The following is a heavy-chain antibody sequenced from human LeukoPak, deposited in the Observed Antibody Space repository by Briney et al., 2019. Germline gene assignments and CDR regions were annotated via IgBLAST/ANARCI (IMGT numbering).Heavy chain of an antibody. V-gene: IGHV4-59*12. CDR2: IYYSGST. J-gene: IGHJ4*02. CDR3: ARDLTYSNYHDY. D-gene: IGHD4-4*01. CDR1: GGSISSYY. Sequence: PSETLSLTCTVSGGSISSYYWSWIRQPPGKGLEWIGYIYYSGSTNYNPSLKSRVTISVNTSRNQFSPKLSSVTAADTAVYYCARDLTYSNYHDYWGQGTLVTVSS.